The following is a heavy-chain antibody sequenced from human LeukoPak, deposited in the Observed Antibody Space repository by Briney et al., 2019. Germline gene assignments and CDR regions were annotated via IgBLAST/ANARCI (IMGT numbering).Heavy chain of an antibody. Sequence: PSETLALTCAVYGGSFSGYYWSWIRQPPGKGLEWIGEINHSGSTNYNPSLKSRVTISVDTSKNQFSLKLSSVTAADTAVYYCARTTNYDYVWGSYRRTYYFDYWGQGTLVTVSS. J-gene: IGHJ4*02. D-gene: IGHD3-16*02. V-gene: IGHV4-34*01. CDR3: ARTTNYDYVWGSYRRTYYFDY. CDR2: INHSGST. CDR1: GGSFSGYY.